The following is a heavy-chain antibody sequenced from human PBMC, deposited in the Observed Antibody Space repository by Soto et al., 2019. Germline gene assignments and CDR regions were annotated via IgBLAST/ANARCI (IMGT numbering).Heavy chain of an antibody. D-gene: IGHD3-22*01. V-gene: IGHV1-24*01. Sequence: ASVTVSCKVSGYTLTDLSMHWLRQAPGKGLEWMGTFDPEIGETVYAQKFRGRVTMTEDTSTDTAYMELSSLRSEDTAVYYCARGADYDSSGIRLNWFDPWGQGTLVTVSS. CDR3: ARGADYDSSGIRLNWFDP. CDR2: FDPEIGET. J-gene: IGHJ5*02. CDR1: GYTLTDLS.